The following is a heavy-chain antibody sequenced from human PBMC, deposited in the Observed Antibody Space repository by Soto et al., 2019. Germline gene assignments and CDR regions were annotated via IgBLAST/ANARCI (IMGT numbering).Heavy chain of an antibody. D-gene: IGHD3-22*01. CDR3: ARHLGYDSSGYYRNWFDP. Sequence: SETLSLTCTVSCGSISSYYWSWIRQSPEKGLVWIGYMYKNGSTNYNPSLKSRVTISVDTSKNQFSLKLRSVTAADTAVYYCARHLGYDSSGYYRNWFDPWGQGTLVTVSS. V-gene: IGHV4-59*08. J-gene: IGHJ5*02. CDR1: CGSISSYY. CDR2: MYKNGST.